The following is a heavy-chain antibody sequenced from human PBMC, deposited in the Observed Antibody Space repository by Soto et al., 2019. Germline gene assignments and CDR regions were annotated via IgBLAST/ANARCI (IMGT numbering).Heavy chain of an antibody. CDR3: GRLEGLATISYYFDY. D-gene: IGHD3-9*01. V-gene: IGHV4-4*02. Sequence: PSETLSLTCAVSSGSISSSNWWRWVRQPPGKGLEWIGEIYHSGSTNYNPSLESRVTISVDKSKNQFSLKLMSLSAADTAVYYCGRLEGLATISYYFDYWGQGALVTVSS. CDR2: IYHSGST. J-gene: IGHJ4*02. CDR1: SGSISSSNW.